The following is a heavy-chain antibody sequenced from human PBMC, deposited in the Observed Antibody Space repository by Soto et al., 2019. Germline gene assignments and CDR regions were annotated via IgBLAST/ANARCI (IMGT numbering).Heavy chain of an antibody. CDR1: GFTFSSYG. J-gene: IGHJ6*03. D-gene: IGHD3-16*01. CDR3: AKSWGLGLRYYYYYMDV. CDR2: ISYDGSNK. Sequence: GGSLRLSCAASGFTFSSYGMHWVRQAPGKGLEWVAVISYDGSNKYYADFVKGRFTISRDNSKNTLYLQMTSLRAEETAVYYCAKSWGLGLRYYYYYMDVWGKGTTVTVSS. V-gene: IGHV3-30*18.